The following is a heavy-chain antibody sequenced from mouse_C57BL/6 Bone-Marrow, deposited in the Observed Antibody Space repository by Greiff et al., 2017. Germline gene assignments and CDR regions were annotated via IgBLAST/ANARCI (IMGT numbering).Heavy chain of an antibody. V-gene: IGHV5-17*01. CDR3: ARPPITTVVVPYFDY. D-gene: IGHD1-1*01. J-gene: IGHJ2*01. CDR1: GFTFSDYG. CDR2: ISSGSSTI. Sequence: DVMLVESGGGLVKPGGSLKLSCAASGFTFSDYGMHWVRQAPEKGLEWVAYISSGSSTIYYADTVKGRFTISRDNAKNTLFLQMTSLRSEDTAMYYCARPPITTVVVPYFDYWGQGTTLTVSS.